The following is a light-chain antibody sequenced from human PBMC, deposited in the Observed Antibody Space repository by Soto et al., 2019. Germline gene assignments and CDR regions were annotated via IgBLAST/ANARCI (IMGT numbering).Light chain of an antibody. V-gene: IGLV2-23*02. J-gene: IGLJ1*01. Sequence: QCVLTQPASVSGSPGQSITSSCTGTSSDVGSYYPVSWFQQHPGKAPKLIIYEVNKRPSGVSDRFSGSKSGNTASLTISGLQAADEAEYYCCSYAGDTTFFVFGTGTKVTVL. CDR2: EVN. CDR3: CSYAGDTTFFV. CDR1: SSDVGSYYP.